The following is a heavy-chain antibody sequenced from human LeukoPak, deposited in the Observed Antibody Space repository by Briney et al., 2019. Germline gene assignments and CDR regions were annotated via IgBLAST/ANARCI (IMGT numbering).Heavy chain of an antibody. V-gene: IGHV1-8*01. CDR3: ARSLGGYYYYYMDV. CDR1: GYTFTSYD. J-gene: IGHJ6*03. D-gene: IGHD7-27*01. CDR2: MNPNSGNT. Sequence: ASVKVSCKASGYTFTSYDINWVRQATGQGLEWMGWMNPNSGNTGYAQKFQGGVTMTRNTSISTAYMELSSLRSEDTAVYYCARSLGGYYYYYMDVWGKGTTVTVSS.